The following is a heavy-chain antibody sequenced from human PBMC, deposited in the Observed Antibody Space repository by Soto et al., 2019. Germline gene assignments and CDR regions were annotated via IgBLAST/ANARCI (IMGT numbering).Heavy chain of an antibody. Sequence: GESLKISCKGSGYSFTSYWISWVRQMPGKGLEWMGRIDPSDSYTNYSPSFQGQVTISADKSISTAYLQWSSLKASDTAMYYCARIAVAVLNDAFDIWGQGTMVTVSS. CDR1: GYSFTSYW. CDR3: ARIAVAVLNDAFDI. CDR2: IDPSDSYT. V-gene: IGHV5-10-1*04. J-gene: IGHJ3*02. D-gene: IGHD6-19*01.